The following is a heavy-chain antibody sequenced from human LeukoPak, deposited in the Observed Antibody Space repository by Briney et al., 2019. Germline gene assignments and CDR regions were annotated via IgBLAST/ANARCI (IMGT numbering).Heavy chain of an antibody. CDR3: ARDNVSWYGGDYYYYGMDV. V-gene: IGHV1-2*02. D-gene: IGHD6-13*01. J-gene: IGHJ6*02. CDR2: INPNSGGT. CDR1: GYTFTGYY. Sequence: ASVKVSCKASGYTFTGYYMHWVRQAPGQGLEWMGWINPNSGGTNYAQKFQGRVTMTRDTSISTAYMELSRLRSDDTAVYYCARDNVSWYGGDYYYYGMDVWGQGTTDTVSS.